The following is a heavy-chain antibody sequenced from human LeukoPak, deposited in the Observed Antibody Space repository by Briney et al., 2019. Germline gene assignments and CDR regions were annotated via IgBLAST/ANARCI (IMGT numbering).Heavy chain of an antibody. J-gene: IGHJ6*04. Sequence: GGSLRLSCAASGFTFSSYGMHWVRQAPGKGLEWVAVIWYDGSNKYYADSVKGRFTISRDNSKNTLYLQMNSLRAEDTAVYYGARVGRFCSSTSCQDHGMDVWGKGTTVTVSS. CDR3: ARVGRFCSSTSCQDHGMDV. D-gene: IGHD2-2*01. CDR1: GFTFSSYG. CDR2: IWYDGSNK. V-gene: IGHV3-33*01.